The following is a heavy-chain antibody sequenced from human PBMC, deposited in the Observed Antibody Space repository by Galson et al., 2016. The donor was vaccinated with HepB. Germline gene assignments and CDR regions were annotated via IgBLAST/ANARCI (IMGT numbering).Heavy chain of an antibody. CDR1: GFLFSDYG. J-gene: IGHJ6*02. Sequence: SLRLSCAASGFLFSDYGMHWVHQAPGKGLEWVAVIAYDGPNDHYADSVRGRFTISRDNSQNTVYLQMTSLRREDTPVYYCAKPRYYYGSGNYGMGGWGQGTTVTVSS. CDR3: AKPRYYYGSGNYGMGG. CDR2: IAYDGPND. D-gene: IGHD3-10*01. V-gene: IGHV3-30*18.